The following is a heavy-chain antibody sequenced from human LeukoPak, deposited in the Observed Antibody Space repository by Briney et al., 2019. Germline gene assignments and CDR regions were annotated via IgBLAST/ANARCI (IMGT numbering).Heavy chain of an antibody. V-gene: IGHV1-3*02. CDR2: SNTGNDNT. CDR1: GYTFSSYA. J-gene: IGHJ4*02. D-gene: IGHD5-24*01. CDR3: ARDRDGYFDY. Sequence: ASVKVSCKASGYTFSSYAMHWVRQAPGQRLEWMGWSNTGNDNTKYSQEFQGRVTLTRDTSASTAYMELSSLRSEDMAVYYCARDRDGYFDYWGQGTLVTVSS.